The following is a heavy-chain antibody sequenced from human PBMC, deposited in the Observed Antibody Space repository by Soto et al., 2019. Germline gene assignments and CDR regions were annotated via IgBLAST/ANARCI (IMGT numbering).Heavy chain of an antibody. Sequence: EVPLVESGGGLVQPGGSLRLSCAASGFTVSSNYMSWVRQAPGKGLEWVSVIYSGGSTYYADSVKGRFTISRDNSKNTLYLQMNSLRAEDTAVYYCARDLGFWREIDYWGQGTLVTVSS. CDR2: IYSGGST. J-gene: IGHJ4*02. CDR1: GFTVSSNY. D-gene: IGHD3-3*01. CDR3: ARDLGFWREIDY. V-gene: IGHV3-66*01.